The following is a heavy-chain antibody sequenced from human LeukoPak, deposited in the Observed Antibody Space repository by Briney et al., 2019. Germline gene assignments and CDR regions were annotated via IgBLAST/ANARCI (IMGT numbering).Heavy chain of an antibody. Sequence: GGSLRLSCAASGFTISTKYMSWVRQAPGKGLEWVSVIYSGGSTYYADSVKGRFTISRDNSKNTLYLQMNSLRAEDTAVYYCAREAVTRNYFDYWGQGTLVTVSS. V-gene: IGHV3-53*01. D-gene: IGHD4-17*01. CDR1: GFTISTKY. CDR2: IYSGGST. J-gene: IGHJ4*02. CDR3: AREAVTRNYFDY.